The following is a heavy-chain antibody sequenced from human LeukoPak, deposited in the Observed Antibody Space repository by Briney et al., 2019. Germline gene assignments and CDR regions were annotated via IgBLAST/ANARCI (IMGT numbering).Heavy chain of an antibody. CDR1: GFTFTSYA. J-gene: IGHJ4*02. CDR2: ISGSGGNT. V-gene: IGHV3-23*01. D-gene: IGHD2-2*03. Sequence: GGSLRLSCAASGFTFTSYAMSWVRQAPGKGLEWVSAISGSGGNTYYADSVKGRFTISRDNSKDTLYLQMNSLRAEDTAVYYCAKDIWIGRDRGFEPFDHWGQGTLVTVSS. CDR3: AKDIWIGRDRGFEPFDH.